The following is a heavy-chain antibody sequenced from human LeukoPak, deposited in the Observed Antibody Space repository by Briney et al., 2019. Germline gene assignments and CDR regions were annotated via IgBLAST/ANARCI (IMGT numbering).Heavy chain of an antibody. CDR1: GFTFDNYG. CDR2: INWNGGST. V-gene: IGHV3-20*04. Sequence: GGSLRLSCAASGFTFDNYGMSWVRQAPGKGQEWVSGINWNGGSTGYADSVKGRFTISRDNAKNSLYLQMNSLRAEDTALYYCARIDTYYYDSSGYYSAFDIWGQGTIVTVSS. CDR3: ARIDTYYYDSSGYYSAFDI. D-gene: IGHD3-22*01. J-gene: IGHJ3*02.